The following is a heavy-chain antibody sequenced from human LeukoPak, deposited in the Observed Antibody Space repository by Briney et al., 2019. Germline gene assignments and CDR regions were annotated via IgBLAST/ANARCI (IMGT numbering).Heavy chain of an antibody. CDR3: ARGTGTTIWFDP. J-gene: IGHJ5*02. CDR2: MNPNSGNT. V-gene: IGHV1-8*01. CDR1: GYTFTSYD. D-gene: IGHD1-1*01. Sequence: ASVKVSCKASGYTFTSYDINWVRQATGQGLEWMGWMNPNSGNTGYAQKFQGRVTMTRNTSISTAYMELSSLRSEDTAVYYCARGTGTTIWFDPWGQGTLVIVSS.